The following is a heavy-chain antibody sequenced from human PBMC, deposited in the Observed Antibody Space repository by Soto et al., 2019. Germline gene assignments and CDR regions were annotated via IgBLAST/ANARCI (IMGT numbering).Heavy chain of an antibody. CDR2: ISSSSSYI. CDR1: GVTFSSYN. D-gene: IGHD3-22*01. V-gene: IGHV3-21*01. J-gene: IGHJ4*02. Sequence: GGSLRLSCAASGVTFSSYNMNWVRQAPGKGLEWVSSISSSSSYIYYADSVKGRFTISRDNAKNSLYLQMNSLRAEDTAVYYCARLTSYDSSGDYCYWGQGTLVTVSS. CDR3: ARLTSYDSSGDYCY.